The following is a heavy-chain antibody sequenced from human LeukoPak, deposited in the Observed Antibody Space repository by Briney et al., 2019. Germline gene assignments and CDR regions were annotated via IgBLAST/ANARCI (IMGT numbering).Heavy chain of an antibody. J-gene: IGHJ4*02. CDR1: GGSISSSSYY. CDR2: IYYSGST. V-gene: IGHV4-39*07. D-gene: IGHD3-16*02. CDR3: ARVISYYDYVWGSYRPHYFDY. Sequence: SETLSLTCTVSGGSISSSSYYWGWIRQPPGKGLEWIGSIYYSGSTYYNPSLKSRVTISVDTSKNQFSLKLSSVTAADTAVYYCARVISYYDYVWGSYRPHYFDYWGQGTLVTVSS.